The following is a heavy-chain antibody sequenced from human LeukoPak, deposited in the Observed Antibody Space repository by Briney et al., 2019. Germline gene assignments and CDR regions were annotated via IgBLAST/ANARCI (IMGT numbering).Heavy chain of an antibody. Sequence: SETLSLTCTVSGGSISSYYWSWIRQPPGKGLEWIGYIYYSGSTNYNSSFKSRVTISIDTSKNQFSLRLSSVTAADTAVYYCGRGTGYMIGDQVDYWGQGNLV. D-gene: IGHD3-22*01. CDR1: GGSISSYY. V-gene: IGHV4-59*01. J-gene: IGHJ4*02. CDR3: GRGTGYMIGDQVDY. CDR2: IYYSGST.